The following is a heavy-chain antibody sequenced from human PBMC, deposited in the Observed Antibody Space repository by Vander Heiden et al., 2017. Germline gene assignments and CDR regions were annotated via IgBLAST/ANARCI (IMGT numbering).Heavy chain of an antibody. J-gene: IGHJ4*02. CDR1: GLGFSNYT. Sequence: EGQVVESGGGLVKPWGSLRLSCKTSGLGFSNYTMHWVRQAPGKGLEWVAAALSSSTSTFYADSVKGRFTISRDNAKNSLFLQMNSLRVEDTARYYCATAPKGGAYWGQGTLVTVSS. D-gene: IGHD3-16*01. CDR3: ATAPKGGAY. V-gene: IGHV3-21*01. CDR2: ALSSSTST.